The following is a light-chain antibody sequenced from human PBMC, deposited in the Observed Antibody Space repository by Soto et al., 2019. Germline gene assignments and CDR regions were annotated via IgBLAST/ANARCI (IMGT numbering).Light chain of an antibody. Sequence: EIVLTQSPGTLSLSPGERATLSCRASQSVSSSYVAWYQQKPGQAPRLLIYGASSRATGIPDRFSGSGSGTDFTLTISRLEPEDFAVYYCQHYGSSLITFGQGTRREIK. CDR3: QHYGSSLIT. CDR2: GAS. J-gene: IGKJ5*01. CDR1: QSVSSSY. V-gene: IGKV3-20*01.